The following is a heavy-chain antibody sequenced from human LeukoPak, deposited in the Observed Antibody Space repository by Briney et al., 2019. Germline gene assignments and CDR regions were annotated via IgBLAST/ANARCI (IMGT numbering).Heavy chain of an antibody. D-gene: IGHD5/OR15-5a*01. J-gene: IGHJ6*02. CDR3: ARDLPPADYYFYGIDV. V-gene: IGHV4-4*02. CDR1: GFTFSNAW. Sequence: GSLRLSCAASGFTFSNAWMSWVRQAPGKGLEWIGSIYYSGSTYYNPSLKSRVSISVDTSRNQFSLKLSSVTAADTAVYYCARDLPPADYYFYGIDVWGQGTTVTVSS. CDR2: IYYSGST.